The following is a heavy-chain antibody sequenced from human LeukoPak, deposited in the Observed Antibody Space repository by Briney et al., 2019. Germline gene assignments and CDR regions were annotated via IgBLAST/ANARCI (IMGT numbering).Heavy chain of an antibody. Sequence: PSETLSLTCTVSGGSISSYYWSWIRQPPGKGLEWIGEINHSGSTNYNPSLKSRVTISVDTSKNQFSLRLSSVTAADTAVYYCAREADSSGKYYFDYWGQGTLVTVSS. CDR1: GGSISSYY. D-gene: IGHD3-22*01. CDR3: AREADSSGKYYFDY. J-gene: IGHJ4*02. V-gene: IGHV4-34*01. CDR2: INHSGST.